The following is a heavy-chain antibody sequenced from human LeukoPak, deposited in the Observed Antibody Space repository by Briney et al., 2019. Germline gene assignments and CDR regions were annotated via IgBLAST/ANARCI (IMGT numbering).Heavy chain of an antibody. Sequence: PGGSLRLSCAASGFTFSSYAMSWVRQAPGKGLEWVANIKQDGSEKYYVDSVKGRFTISRDNAKNSLYLQMNSLRAEDTAVYYCARDYVYDYVWGSYDYWGQGTLVTVSS. CDR1: GFTFSSYA. D-gene: IGHD3-16*01. J-gene: IGHJ4*02. CDR3: ARDYVYDYVWGSYDY. CDR2: IKQDGSEK. V-gene: IGHV3-7*01.